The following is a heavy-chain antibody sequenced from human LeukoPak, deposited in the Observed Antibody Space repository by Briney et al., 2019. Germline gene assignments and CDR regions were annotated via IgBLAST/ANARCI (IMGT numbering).Heavy chain of an antibody. J-gene: IGHJ6*02. Sequence: SVKVSCKASGGTFSSYAISWVRQAPGQGLEWMGRIIPILGIANYAQKFQGRVTITADKSTSTAYMELSSLRSEDTAVYYCAREGDRAVAGNMDVWGQGTTVTVSS. D-gene: IGHD6-19*01. CDR3: AREGDRAVAGNMDV. CDR2: IIPILGIA. CDR1: GGTFSSYA. V-gene: IGHV1-69*04.